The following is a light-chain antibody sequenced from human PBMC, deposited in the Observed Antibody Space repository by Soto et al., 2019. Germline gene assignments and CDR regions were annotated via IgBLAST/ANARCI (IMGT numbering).Light chain of an antibody. CDR1: QSVSSSY. Sequence: EIVLTQSPGTLSLSPGERATLSCRDSQSVSSSYLAWYQQKPGQAPRLLIYDASSKATGIPDRFSGSGSGTDFTLTISRLEPEDFVVYYCQQYGSSPRTFGQGTKVDIK. CDR2: DAS. V-gene: IGKV3-20*01. CDR3: QQYGSSPRT. J-gene: IGKJ1*01.